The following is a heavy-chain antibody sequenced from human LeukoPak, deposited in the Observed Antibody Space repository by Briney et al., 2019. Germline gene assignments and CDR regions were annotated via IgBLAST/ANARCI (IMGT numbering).Heavy chain of an antibody. CDR3: ARDSQLWSFDY. Sequence: PPETLSLTRTVSGGSVSSGSYYWSWIRQPPGKGLEWIGYIYYSGSTNYNPSLKSRVTISVDTSKNQFSLKLSSVTAADTAVYYCARDSQLWSFDYWGQGTLVTVSS. J-gene: IGHJ4*02. D-gene: IGHD5-18*01. CDR1: GGSVSSGSYY. CDR2: IYYSGST. V-gene: IGHV4-61*01.